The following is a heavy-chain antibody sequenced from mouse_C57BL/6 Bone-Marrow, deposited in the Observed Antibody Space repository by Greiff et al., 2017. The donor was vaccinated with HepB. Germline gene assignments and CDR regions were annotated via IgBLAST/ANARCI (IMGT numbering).Heavy chain of an antibody. CDR2: INPNNGGT. CDR3: AREDNWDRWYFDV. V-gene: IGHV1-26*01. CDR1: GYTFTDYY. Sequence: EVQLQQSGPELVKPGASVKISCKASGYTFTDYYMNWVKQSHGKSLEWIGDINPNNGGTSYNQKFKGKATLTVDKSSSTTYMELRSLTSEDSAVYYCAREDNWDRWYFDVWGTGTTVTVSS. J-gene: IGHJ1*03. D-gene: IGHD4-1*02.